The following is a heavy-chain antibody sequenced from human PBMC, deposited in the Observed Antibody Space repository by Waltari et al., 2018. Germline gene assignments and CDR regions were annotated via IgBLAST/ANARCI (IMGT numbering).Heavy chain of an antibody. CDR1: GFTFSSYE. CDR2: ISSSGSTI. CDR3: ARGKYYDFWSGYYTEYYFDY. V-gene: IGHV3-48*03. D-gene: IGHD3-3*01. Sequence: EVQLVESGGGLVQPGGSLRLSCAASGFTFSSYEMNWVRQAPGKGLEWVSYISSSGSTIYYADSVKGRFTISRDNAKNSLYLQMNSLRAEDTAVYYCARGKYYDFWSGYYTEYYFDYWGQGTLVTVSS. J-gene: IGHJ4*02.